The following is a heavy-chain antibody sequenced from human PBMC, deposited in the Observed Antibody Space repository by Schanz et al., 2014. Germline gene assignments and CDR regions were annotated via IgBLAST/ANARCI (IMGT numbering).Heavy chain of an antibody. D-gene: IGHD3-10*01. CDR1: GFTFSDYY. CDR2: VSSSSSYT. J-gene: IGHJ3*02. V-gene: IGHV3-11*05. CDR3: AKGRFGELSAFDI. Sequence: VHLVESGGGVVQPGKSLRLSCAASGFTFSDYYMSWIRQAPGKGLEWVSYVSSSSSYTHYADSVKGRFTISRDNAKNSLYLQMNSLRAEDTAVYYCAKGRFGELSAFDIWGQGTMVTVSS.